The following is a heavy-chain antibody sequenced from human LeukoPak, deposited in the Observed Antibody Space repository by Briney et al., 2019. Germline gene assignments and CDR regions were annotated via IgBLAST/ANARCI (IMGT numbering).Heavy chain of an antibody. Sequence: PSETLSLTCTVYGESFSGYYWSWIRQPPGKGLEWIGEINHSGSTNYNSSLKSRVTISVDTSQNQSSLKLSSVTAADTATYYCARGGHSSSWYQDWYFDLWGRGTLVTVSS. CDR3: ARGGHSSSWYQDWYFDL. D-gene: IGHD6-13*01. CDR2: INHSGST. J-gene: IGHJ2*01. V-gene: IGHV4-34*01. CDR1: GESFSGYY.